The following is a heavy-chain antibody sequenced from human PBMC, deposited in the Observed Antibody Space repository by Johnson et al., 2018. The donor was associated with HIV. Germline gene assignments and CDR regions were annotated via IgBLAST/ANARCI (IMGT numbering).Heavy chain of an antibody. J-gene: IGHJ3*02. V-gene: IGHV3-13*01. D-gene: IGHD1-1*01. Sequence: VQLVESGGGVVQPGRSLRLSCAASGFIFNSYDMHWVRQATGKGLEWVSAIGTAGDTYYPGSVKGRFTISRENAKNSLYLQMNSLRAGDTAVYYCAREWVNGAFDIWGQGTRVTVSS. CDR2: IGTAGDT. CDR3: AREWVNGAFDI. CDR1: GFIFNSYD.